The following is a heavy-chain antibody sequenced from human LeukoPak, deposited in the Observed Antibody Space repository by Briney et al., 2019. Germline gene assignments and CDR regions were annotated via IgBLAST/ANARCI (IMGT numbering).Heavy chain of an antibody. J-gene: IGHJ4*02. V-gene: IGHV4-39*01. D-gene: IGHD3-10*01. Sequence: SETLSLTCTVSGGSISSSSYYWGWIRQPPGKGLEWIGSIFYSVSTFYNPSLKSRVTISVDTSKNQFSLKLSSVTAADTAVFYCARQGSYSYGSGTYYNGHFDYWAQGILVTVSS. CDR1: GGSISSSSYY. CDR3: ARQGSYSYGSGTYYNGHFDY. CDR2: IFYSVST.